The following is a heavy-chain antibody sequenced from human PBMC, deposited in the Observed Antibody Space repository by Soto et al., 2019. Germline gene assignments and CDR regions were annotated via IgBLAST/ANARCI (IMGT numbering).Heavy chain of an antibody. D-gene: IGHD4-17*01. V-gene: IGHV3-48*01. CDR2: ISANSGVR. CDR3: AREGPEVNGAAFDI. Sequence: EVELVESGGGLVQPGDSLRLSCAASGFTFNTYSMNWVRQAPGKGLEWVSYISANSGVRYYADSVKGRFTVSRDNAMNSLYLPMTSLRAQDTAVYDCAREGPEVNGAAFDIWGQGTVVTVSS. J-gene: IGHJ3*02. CDR1: GFTFNTYS.